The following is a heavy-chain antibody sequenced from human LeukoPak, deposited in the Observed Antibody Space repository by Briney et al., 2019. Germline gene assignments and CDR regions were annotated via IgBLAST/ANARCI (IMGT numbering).Heavy chain of an antibody. V-gene: IGHV1-3*03. CDR3: ARAMGTAMVKGGVYYYYYMDV. D-gene: IGHD5-18*01. CDR1: GYTFTSYA. Sequence: ASVKVSCKASGYTFTSYAMHWVRQAPGQRLEWMGWINAGNGNTKYSQEFQGRVTITRDTSASTAYMELSSLRSEDMAVYYCARAMGTAMVKGGVYYYYYMDVWGKGTTVTVSS. CDR2: INAGNGNT. J-gene: IGHJ6*03.